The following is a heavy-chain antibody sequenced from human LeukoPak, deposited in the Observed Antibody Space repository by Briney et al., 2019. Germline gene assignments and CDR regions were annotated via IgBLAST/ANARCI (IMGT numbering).Heavy chain of an antibody. J-gene: IGHJ4*02. CDR3: ARGKYYFDY. CDR1: GGSFSGYY. CDR2: INHSGST. Sequence: PSETLPLTCAVYGGSFSGYYWSWIRQPPGKGLEWIGEINHSGSTNYNPSLKSRVTISVDTSKNQFSLKLSSVTAADTAVYYCARGKYYFDYWGQGTLVTVSS. V-gene: IGHV4-34*01.